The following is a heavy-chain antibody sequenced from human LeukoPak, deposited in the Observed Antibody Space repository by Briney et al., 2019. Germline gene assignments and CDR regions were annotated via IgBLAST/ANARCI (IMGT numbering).Heavy chain of an antibody. J-gene: IGHJ6*03. D-gene: IGHD3-10*01. V-gene: IGHV7-4-1*02. CDR2: INTNTGNP. Sequence: GASVKVSCKASGYTFTNHSINWVRQAPGQGLEYMGWINTNTGNPTYAQAFTGRIVFSLDTSVSTAYLQIRSLKAEDTAVYFCARRSMVQHMDVWGKGTTVIV. CDR1: GYTFTNHS. CDR3: ARRSMVQHMDV.